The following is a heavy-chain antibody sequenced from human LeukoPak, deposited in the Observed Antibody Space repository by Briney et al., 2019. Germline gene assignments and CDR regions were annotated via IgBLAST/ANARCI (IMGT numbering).Heavy chain of an antibody. J-gene: IGHJ4*02. V-gene: IGHV3-74*01. D-gene: IGHD3-10*01. CDR3: GRDAVLGSWSIDY. Sequence: GGSLRLSCAASGFTFTDHWMHWVRHAPGKGLVWVSRIRSEGRDTNYADSVKGRFTISRDNAKNTLYLQMNSLGAEDTAVYYCGRDAVLGSWSIDYGGEGVLVRVSS. CDR1: GFTFTDHW. CDR2: IRSEGRDT.